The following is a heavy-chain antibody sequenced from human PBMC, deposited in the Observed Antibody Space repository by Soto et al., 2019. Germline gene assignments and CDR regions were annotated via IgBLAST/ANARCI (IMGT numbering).Heavy chain of an antibody. CDR1: GCSISSSNW. CDR3: ARVSGSYYYGMDV. V-gene: IGHV4-4*02. Sequence: PSATLSLTCAVSGCSISSSNWWSWVRQPPGKGLEWIGEIYHSGSTNYNPSLKSRVTISVDKSKNQFSLKLSSVTAADTAVYYCARVSGSYYYGMDVCGQGTTVT. D-gene: IGHD1-26*01. J-gene: IGHJ6*02. CDR2: IYHSGST.